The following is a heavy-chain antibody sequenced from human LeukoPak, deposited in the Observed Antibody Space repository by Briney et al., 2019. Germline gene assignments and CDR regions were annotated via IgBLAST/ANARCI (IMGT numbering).Heavy chain of an antibody. V-gene: IGHV3-23*01. J-gene: IGHJ4*02. CDR1: GFTFSSYA. CDR2: ISGSGGST. CDR3: AKDRYYYDSSGYYLLDY. D-gene: IGHD3-22*01. Sequence: GGSLRLSRAASGFTFSSYAMSWVRQAPGKGLEWVSAISGSGGSTYYADSVKGRFTISRDNSKNTLYLQMNSLRAEDTAVYYCAKDRYYYDSSGYYLLDYWGQGTLVTVSS.